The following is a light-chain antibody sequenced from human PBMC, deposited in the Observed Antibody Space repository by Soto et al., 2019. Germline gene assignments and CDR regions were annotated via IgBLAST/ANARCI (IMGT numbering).Light chain of an antibody. V-gene: IGKV1-5*01. J-gene: IGKJ1*01. Sequence: DIQMTQSPSTLSASVGDRVTITCRASQSISSWLAWYQQKPGKAPKLLIYDASSLESGVPSRLSGSGSGTEFTLTISSLQPDDFATYYCQQYNRGTFGQGTKVDIK. CDR2: DAS. CDR3: QQYNRGT. CDR1: QSISSW.